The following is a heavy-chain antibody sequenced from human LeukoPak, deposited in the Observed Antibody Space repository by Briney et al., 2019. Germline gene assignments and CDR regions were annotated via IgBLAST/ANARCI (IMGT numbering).Heavy chain of an antibody. CDR3: AKVHNRIVGLKYYFDY. V-gene: IGHV3-23*01. J-gene: IGHJ4*02. Sequence: PGGSLRLSCAASGFTFSSYAMSWVRQAPGKGLEWVSAISGSGGSTYYADSVKGRFTISRDNSKNTLYLQMNSLRAEDTAVYYCAKVHNRIVGLKYYFDYWGQGTLVTVSS. D-gene: IGHD1-26*01. CDR1: GFTFSSYA. CDR2: ISGSGGST.